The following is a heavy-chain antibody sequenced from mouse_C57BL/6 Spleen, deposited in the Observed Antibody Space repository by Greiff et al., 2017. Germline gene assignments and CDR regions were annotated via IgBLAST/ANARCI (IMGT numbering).Heavy chain of an antibody. CDR3: AREASITTVVAKAMDY. Sequence: QVQLQQPGAELVKPGASVKLSCKASGYTFTSYWMHWVKQRPGQGLEWIGMIHPNSGSTNYNEKFKSKATLTVDKSSSTAYMQLSSLTSEDSAVYYCAREASITTVVAKAMDYWGQGTSVTVSS. V-gene: IGHV1-64*01. CDR1: GYTFTSYW. CDR2: IHPNSGST. J-gene: IGHJ4*01. D-gene: IGHD1-1*01.